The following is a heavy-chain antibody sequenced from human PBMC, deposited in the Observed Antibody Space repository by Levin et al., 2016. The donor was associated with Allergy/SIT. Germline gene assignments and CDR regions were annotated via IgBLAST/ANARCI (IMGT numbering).Heavy chain of an antibody. J-gene: IGHJ5*02. CDR1: GYTFTGYY. Sequence: ASVKVSCKASGYTFTGYYMHWVRQAPGQGLEWMGWINPNSGGTNYAQKFQGRVTMTRDTSISTAYMELSRLRSDDTAVYYCARERYYGSGSYHGWFDPWGQGTLVTVSS. CDR2: INPNSGGT. D-gene: IGHD3-10*01. V-gene: IGHV1-2*02. CDR3: ARERYYGSGSYHGWFDP.